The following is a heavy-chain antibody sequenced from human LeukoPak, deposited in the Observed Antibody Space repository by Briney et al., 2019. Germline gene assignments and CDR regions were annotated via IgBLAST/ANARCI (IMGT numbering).Heavy chain of an antibody. CDR1: GYTFTSYY. Sequence: SSVAVSCKASGYTFTSYYMHWVRQAPGQGLEWMGIINPSGGSTHYQQKFQGRVTMTRDTSTSTVYMELSSLRSEDTAVYYCARDLRFGEWKVQVWGQGTMVTVSS. V-gene: IGHV1-46*01. J-gene: IGHJ3*01. D-gene: IGHD3-10*01. CDR2: INPSGGST. CDR3: ARDLRFGEWKVQV.